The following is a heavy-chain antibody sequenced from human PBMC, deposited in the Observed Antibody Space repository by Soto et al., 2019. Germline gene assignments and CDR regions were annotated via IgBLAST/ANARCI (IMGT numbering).Heavy chain of an antibody. V-gene: IGHV3-53*01. Sequence: GGSLRLSCAVSGFTVSSDYMNWVRQAPGKGLEWVSIIYSGGSAFYADSVKGRFTISRDNSKNTLYLQMSSLRAEDTAVYYCAGGAPVTPGTFAYWSQGTLVTVSS. D-gene: IGHD2-15*01. CDR1: GFTVSSDY. CDR2: IYSGGSA. J-gene: IGHJ4*02. CDR3: AGGAPVTPGTFAY.